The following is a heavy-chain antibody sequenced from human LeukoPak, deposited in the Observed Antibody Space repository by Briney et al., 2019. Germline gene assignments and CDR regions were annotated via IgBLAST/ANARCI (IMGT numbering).Heavy chain of an antibody. D-gene: IGHD1-1*01. V-gene: IGHV1-69*05. Sequence: SVKVSCKASGGTFSSYATSWVRQAPGQGLEWMGGIIPIFGTANYAQKFQGRVTITTDESTSTAYMELSSLRSEDTAVYYCARTGTTTDAFDIWGQGTMVTVSS. CDR2: IIPIFGTA. CDR3: ARTGTTTDAFDI. CDR1: GGTFSSYA. J-gene: IGHJ3*02.